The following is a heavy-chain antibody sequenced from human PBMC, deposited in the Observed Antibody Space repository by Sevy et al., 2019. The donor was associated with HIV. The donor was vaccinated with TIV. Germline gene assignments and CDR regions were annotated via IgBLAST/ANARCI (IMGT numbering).Heavy chain of an antibody. CDR2: ISYDGSNK. Sequence: GGSLRLSCAASGFTFSSYGMHWVRQAPGKGLEWVAVISYDGSNKYYADSVKGRFTISRDNSKNTLYLQMNSLRAEDTAVYYWAKDHRFLEWLLYEGGSYYYYGMDVWGQGTTVTVSS. D-gene: IGHD3-3*01. V-gene: IGHV3-30*18. CDR3: AKDHRFLEWLLYEGGSYYYYGMDV. J-gene: IGHJ6*02. CDR1: GFTFSSYG.